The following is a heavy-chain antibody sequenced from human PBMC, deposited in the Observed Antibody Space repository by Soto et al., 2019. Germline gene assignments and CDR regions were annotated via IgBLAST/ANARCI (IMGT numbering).Heavy chain of an antibody. Sequence: QVQLVESGGGVVQPGRSLRLSCAASGFTFSSYAMHWVRQAPGKGLEWVAVISYDGSNKYYADSVKGRFTISRDNSKNTLYLQMNSLRAEDTAVYYCASVVTTSGPDDYWGQGTLVTVSS. J-gene: IGHJ4*02. CDR1: GFTFSSYA. V-gene: IGHV3-30-3*01. CDR2: ISYDGSNK. D-gene: IGHD4-17*01. CDR3: ASVVTTSGPDDY.